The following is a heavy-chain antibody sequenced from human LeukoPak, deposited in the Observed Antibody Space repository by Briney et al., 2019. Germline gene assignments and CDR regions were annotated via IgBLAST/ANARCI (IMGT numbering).Heavy chain of an antibody. Sequence: GGSLRLSCAASGFTFSNAWMSWVRQAPGKGLEWVAVIWYDGSNKYYADSVKGRFTISRDNSKNTLYLQMNSLRAEDTAVYYCARDRVTYYDILTGYYKGPFDYWGQGALVTVSS. V-gene: IGHV3-33*08. CDR1: GFTFSNAW. J-gene: IGHJ4*02. CDR3: ARDRVTYYDILTGYYKGPFDY. D-gene: IGHD3-9*01. CDR2: IWYDGSNK.